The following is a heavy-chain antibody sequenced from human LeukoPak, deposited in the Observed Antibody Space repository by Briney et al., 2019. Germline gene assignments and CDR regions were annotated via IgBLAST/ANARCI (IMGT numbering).Heavy chain of an antibody. D-gene: IGHD6-6*01. V-gene: IGHV4-34*01. J-gene: IGHJ6*02. CDR2: IDHSRVT. CDR1: GGAFMGFY. Sequence: SETLSLTCAVYGGAFMGFYWSWIRQSPEKGLEWIGEIDHSRVTDYNPSLNGRVTISVNTAKTQISLILTSVTAADTAVYFCARGSRNTLAVRHYYDHGMAAWGQGTTVTVSS. CDR3: ARGSRNTLAVRHYYDHGMAA.